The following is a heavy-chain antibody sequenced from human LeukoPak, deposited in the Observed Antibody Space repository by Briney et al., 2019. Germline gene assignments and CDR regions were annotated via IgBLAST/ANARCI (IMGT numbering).Heavy chain of an antibody. D-gene: IGHD3-10*01. CDR3: ASGSGFYYFDY. Sequence: GGSLRLSCAASEFTFSSYTMNWVRQAPGKGLEWVSSITSSSGYKYYADSVKGRFTISRDNAKNSLYLQMNSLRAEDTALYYCASGSGFYYFDYWGQGTLVTVSS. CDR2: ITSSSGYK. J-gene: IGHJ4*02. V-gene: IGHV3-21*01. CDR1: EFTFSSYT.